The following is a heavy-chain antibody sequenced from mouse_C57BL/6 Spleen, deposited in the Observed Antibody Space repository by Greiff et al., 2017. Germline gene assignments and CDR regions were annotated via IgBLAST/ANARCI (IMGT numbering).Heavy chain of an antibody. Sequence: EVKLVESGGDLVKPGGSLKLSCAASGFTFSSYCMSWVRQTPDKRLEWVATISSGGSYTYYPYPLNGRFTISRDNAKNTPYLQMSSLKSEDTTTYYCARPGNAYAMDYWGQGTSVTVSS. CDR1: GFTFSSYC. CDR3: ARPGNAYAMDY. J-gene: IGHJ4*01. CDR2: ISSGGSYT. V-gene: IGHV5-6*01. D-gene: IGHD2-1*01.